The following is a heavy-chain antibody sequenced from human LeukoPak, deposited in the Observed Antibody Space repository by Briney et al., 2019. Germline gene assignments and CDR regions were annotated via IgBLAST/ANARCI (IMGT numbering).Heavy chain of an antibody. CDR1: GGSISSSSYY. CDR2: IYYSGST. D-gene: IGHD3-22*01. Sequence: SETLSLTCTVPGGSISSSSYYWGWIRQPPGKGLEWIGSIYYSGSTYYNPSLKSRVTISVDTSKNQFSLKLSSVTAADTAVYYCARSHYYDSSGYYYIWGQGTLVTVSS. J-gene: IGHJ4*02. CDR3: ARSHYYDSSGYYYI. V-gene: IGHV4-39*01.